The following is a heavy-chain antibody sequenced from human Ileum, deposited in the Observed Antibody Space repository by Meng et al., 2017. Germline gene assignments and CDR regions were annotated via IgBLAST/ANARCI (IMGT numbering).Heavy chain of an antibody. CDR2: IYHSGLV. CDR1: GDSISTTNW. CDR3: AANSGKKMHS. J-gene: IGHJ4*02. V-gene: IGHV4-4*02. Sequence: QVPLQESGPGLGNPSGTLSLTCAVPGDSISTTNWWNWVRQPPGEGLEWIGEIYHSGLVNYNLSLKSRVTLSIDKSKNQFSLKLISVTAADTGVYYCAANSGKKMHSWGQGTLVTVSS. D-gene: IGHD4-23*01.